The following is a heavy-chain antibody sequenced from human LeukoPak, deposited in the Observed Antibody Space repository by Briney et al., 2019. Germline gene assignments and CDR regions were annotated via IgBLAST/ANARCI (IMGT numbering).Heavy chain of an antibody. V-gene: IGHV3-48*03. CDR3: ARGGLGITFYFDS. CDR2: ISSSGGAL. J-gene: IGHJ4*02. CDR1: GFTFSSYE. D-gene: IGHD7-27*01. Sequence: GGSLRLSCAASGFTFSSYEMNWVRQAPGKGLEWLSYISSSGGALYYADSVKGRLTISRDNAKNSLYLQMNSLRAEDTAVYYCARGGLGITFYFDSWGQGILVTVSS.